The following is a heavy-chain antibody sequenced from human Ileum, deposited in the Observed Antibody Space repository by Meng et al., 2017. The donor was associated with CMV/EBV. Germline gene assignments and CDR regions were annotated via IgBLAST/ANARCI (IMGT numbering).Heavy chain of an antibody. J-gene: IGHJ1*01. CDR1: GYTFTDYY. CDR3: ARMGYCSSTTCSDIPEYFQH. V-gene: IGHV1-2*02. D-gene: IGHD2-2*01. Sequence: ASVKVSCKASGYTFTDYYIHWVRQAPGQGLEWMGWINPNSGGTSFAQKFQGRVTMTTDTPISTAYMELRRLRSDDTAVYYCARMGYCSSTTCSDIPEYFQHWGQGTLVTVSS. CDR2: INPNSGGT.